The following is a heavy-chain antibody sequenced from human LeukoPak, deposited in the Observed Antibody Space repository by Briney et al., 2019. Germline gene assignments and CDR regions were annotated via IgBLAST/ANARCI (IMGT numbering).Heavy chain of an antibody. CDR3: VRGAKRYCSGGSCFGLDY. Sequence: PSETLSLTCTVSGGSISSGSYYWSWIRQPAGKGLEWIGRIYTSGSTDYNPSLKSRVTISVDTSKNQFSLKLSSVTAADTAVYYCVRGAKRYCSGGSCFGLDYWGQGTLVTVSS. J-gene: IGHJ4*02. D-gene: IGHD2-15*01. CDR2: IYTSGST. V-gene: IGHV4-61*02. CDR1: GGSISSGSYY.